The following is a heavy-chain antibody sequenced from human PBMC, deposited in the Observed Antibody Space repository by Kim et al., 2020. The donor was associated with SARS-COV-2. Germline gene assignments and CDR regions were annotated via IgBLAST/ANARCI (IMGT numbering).Heavy chain of an antibody. CDR1: GFTVSSNY. Sequence: GGSLRLSCAASGFTVSSNYMSWVRQAPGKGLEWVSVIYSGGSTYYADSAKGRFTISRDNSKNTLYLQMNSLRAEDTAVYYCARAKRVYDSSGYYYPSPPGYWGQGTLVTVSS. CDR3: ARAKRVYDSSGYYYPSPPGY. CDR2: IYSGGST. V-gene: IGHV3-53*01. J-gene: IGHJ4*02. D-gene: IGHD3-22*01.